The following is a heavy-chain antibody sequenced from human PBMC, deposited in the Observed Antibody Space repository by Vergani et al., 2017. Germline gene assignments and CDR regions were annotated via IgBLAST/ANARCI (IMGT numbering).Heavy chain of an antibody. CDR1: GFSFNSYW. D-gene: IGHD2-15*01. Sequence: DVHLAESGGGFFQPGGSLRLSCSASGFSFNSYWMHWVRQVPGKGLLWVSRIKSDGSITAYADSVKGRFTISRDNAQNTLYLQMNSLRVEDTGVYYCARARCSETWYMSNWLDSWGQGTLVTVSS. J-gene: IGHJ5*01. CDR3: ARARCSETWYMSNWLDS. V-gene: IGHV3-74*03. CDR2: IKSDGSIT.